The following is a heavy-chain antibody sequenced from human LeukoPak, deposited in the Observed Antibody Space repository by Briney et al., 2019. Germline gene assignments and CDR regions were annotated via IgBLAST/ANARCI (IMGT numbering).Heavy chain of an antibody. CDR1: GFSFTDYP. Sequence: GGSLRLSCATSGFSFTDYPMNWVRQAPGKGLEWISNIRTTAEGAKYAYYADSVKGRVTISRDDGKNTLYLHMNSLRDDDTALYYSETGKRYAFDYWGQGILVTVSS. V-gene: IGHV3-48*02. CDR2: IRTTAEGAKYA. D-gene: IGHD3-9*01. J-gene: IGHJ4*02. CDR3: ETGKRYAFDY.